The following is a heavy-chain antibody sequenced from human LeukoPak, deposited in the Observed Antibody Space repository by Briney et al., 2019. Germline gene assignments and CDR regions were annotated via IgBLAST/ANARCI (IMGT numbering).Heavy chain of an antibody. Sequence: GSLRLSCVASGFTFSIYNMNWVRQSPGKGLEWIGEIHHNGTRNYNPSLKSRVTISADTFKNHFSLIVTSLTAADTAVYYCAAAPILRGEGGEHYKYGMDVWGQGTTVIVSS. D-gene: IGHD2-2*02. J-gene: IGHJ6*02. CDR3: AAAPILRGEGGEHYKYGMDV. CDR2: IHHNGTR. V-gene: IGHV4/OR15-8*01. CDR1: GFTFSIYNM.